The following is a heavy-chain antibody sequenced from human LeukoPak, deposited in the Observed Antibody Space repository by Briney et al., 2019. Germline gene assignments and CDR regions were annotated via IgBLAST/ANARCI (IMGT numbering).Heavy chain of an antibody. D-gene: IGHD6-19*01. CDR2: IHYSGST. J-gene: IGHJ4*02. CDR3: ARAIAVAGYYFDY. Sequence: SETLSLTCTVSGGSISSYYWSWIRQPPGKPPGKGLEWIGYIHYSGSTNYNPSLKSRVTISVGTSKNQFSLKLSSVTAADTAVYYCARAIAVAGYYFDYWGQGTLVTVSS. V-gene: IGHV4-59*01. CDR1: GGSISSYY.